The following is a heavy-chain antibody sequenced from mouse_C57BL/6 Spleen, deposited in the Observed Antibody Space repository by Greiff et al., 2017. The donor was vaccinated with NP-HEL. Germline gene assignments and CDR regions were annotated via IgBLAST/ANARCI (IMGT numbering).Heavy chain of an antibody. J-gene: IGHJ3*01. D-gene: IGHD2-4*01. Sequence: QVQLQQSGAELVRPGTSVKVSCKASGYAFTNYLIEWVKQRPGQGLEWIGVINPGSGGTNYNEKFKGKATLTADKSSSTAYMQLSSLTSEDSAVYFCARGHYDYPWFAYWGQGTLVTVSA. CDR1: GYAFTNYL. V-gene: IGHV1-54*01. CDR3: ARGHYDYPWFAY. CDR2: INPGSGGT.